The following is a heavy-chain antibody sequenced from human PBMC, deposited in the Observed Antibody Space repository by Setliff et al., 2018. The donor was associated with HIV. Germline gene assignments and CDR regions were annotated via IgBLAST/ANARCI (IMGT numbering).Heavy chain of an antibody. CDR2: ISSSSTTI. CDR3: ARVPGGGNFDSYNFDF. Sequence: GGSLRLSCAASRFTFSSYSMSWVRQAPGKGLEWVSYISSSSTTIFYADSVKGRFTISRHNAKNSLYLQMNNLRAEDTAVYYCARVPGGGNFDSYNFDFWGQGTLVTVSS. CDR1: RFTFSSYS. J-gene: IGHJ4*02. D-gene: IGHD4-4*01. V-gene: IGHV3-48*01.